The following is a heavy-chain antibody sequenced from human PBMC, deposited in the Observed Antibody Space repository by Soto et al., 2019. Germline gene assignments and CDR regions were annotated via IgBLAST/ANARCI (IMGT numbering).Heavy chain of an antibody. CDR1: GFTFSSYG. D-gene: IGHD3-10*01. V-gene: IGHV3-30*18. CDR2: ISYDGSNK. J-gene: IGHJ6*02. Sequence: QVQLVESGGGVVQPGRSLRLSCPASGFTFSSYGMHWVRQAPGKGLEWVAVISYDGSNKYYADSVKGRFTISRDNSKNTLYLQMNSLRAEDTAVYYCAKDQLRGVRGVITYYYGMDVWGQGTTVTVSS. CDR3: AKDQLRGVRGVITYYYGMDV.